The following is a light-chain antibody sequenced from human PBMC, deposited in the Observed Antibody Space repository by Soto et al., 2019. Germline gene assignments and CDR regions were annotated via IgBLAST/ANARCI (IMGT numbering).Light chain of an antibody. CDR3: QQWLT. V-gene: IGKV3-20*01. CDR1: EHVSSRY. Sequence: EIVLTQSPDTLSLSPGERATLSCRASEHVSSRYFAWYQQKPGQAPRHLIYGASSRATGTQDRFTGSGSGTYFTLTISRLEPEDSAVYYCQQWLTVGGGTKVEI. J-gene: IGKJ4*01. CDR2: GAS.